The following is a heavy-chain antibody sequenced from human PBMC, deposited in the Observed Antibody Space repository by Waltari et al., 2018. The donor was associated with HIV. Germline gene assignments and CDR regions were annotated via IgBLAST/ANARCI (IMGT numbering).Heavy chain of an antibody. D-gene: IGHD2-8*01. V-gene: IGHV3-49*03. CDR1: GFTIGDYA. CDR2: IRSKVSGGTT. Sequence: EVQLVESGGGLLQPGRCLRLTCTTSGFTIGDYAMGWFRQAPGKGLEWIGFIRSKVSGGTTEYAASVKGRFTISRDDSNSIVFLQMDSLKTEDTAMYYCSRDNPQWDYWGQGTLVTVSS. CDR3: SRDNPQWDY. J-gene: IGHJ4*02.